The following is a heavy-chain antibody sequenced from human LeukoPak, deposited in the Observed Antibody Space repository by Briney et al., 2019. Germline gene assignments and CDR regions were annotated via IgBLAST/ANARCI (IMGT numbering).Heavy chain of an antibody. D-gene: IGHD5-12*01. J-gene: IGHJ4*02. CDR2: IHPSGGST. Sequence: ASVTVSCKSSGYTFTSYYLHWVRQPPGQGVAWMGIIHPSGGSTIYAHTLQGRVTMTRDTYTSTVYMEMSSLRSEDTAVYHCARHAYSGDDPFDYWGQGTLVTVSS. V-gene: IGHV1-46*01. CDR3: ARHAYSGDDPFDY. CDR1: GYTFTSYY.